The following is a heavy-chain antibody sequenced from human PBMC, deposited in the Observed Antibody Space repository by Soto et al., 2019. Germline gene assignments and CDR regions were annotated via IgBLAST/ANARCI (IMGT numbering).Heavy chain of an antibody. D-gene: IGHD2-2*01. J-gene: IGHJ6*02. Sequence: GGSLRLSCAASGFTFSSYSMNWVRQAPGKGLEWVSSISSSSYIYYADSVQGRFTISRDNAKNPLYLQMNSLRAEDTAVYYCARRYCSSTSCYPYYYYYGMDVWGQGTTVTVSS. CDR2: ISSSSYI. CDR1: GFTFSSYS. V-gene: IGHV3-21*01. CDR3: ARRYCSSTSCYPYYYYYGMDV.